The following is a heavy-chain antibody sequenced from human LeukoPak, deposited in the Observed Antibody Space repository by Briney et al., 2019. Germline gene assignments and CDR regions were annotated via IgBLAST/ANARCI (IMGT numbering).Heavy chain of an antibody. Sequence: GSSVTVSCKASGGTFSSYAISWVRQAPGQGLEWMGGIIPIFGTANYAQTFQGRVTITTDESTSTAYMELSSLRSEDTAVYYCASNSEGYCSSTSCYRDYYYYMDVWGKGTTVTVSS. D-gene: IGHD2-2*02. CDR2: IIPIFGTA. V-gene: IGHV1-69*05. CDR3: ASNSEGYCSSTSCYRDYYYYMDV. J-gene: IGHJ6*03. CDR1: GGTFSSYA.